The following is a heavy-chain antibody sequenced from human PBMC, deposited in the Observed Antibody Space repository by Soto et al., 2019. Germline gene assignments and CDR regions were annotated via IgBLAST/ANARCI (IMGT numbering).Heavy chain of an antibody. CDR2: ISSTGGTI. V-gene: IGHV3-48*02. CDR1: GFNFSTYN. D-gene: IGHD1-26*01. J-gene: IGHJ6*02. CDR3: AREVGATQARYYYYYGMDV. Sequence: GGSLRLSCAASGFNFSTYNMNWVRQAPGKGLEWVSYISSTGGTIYYADSVKGRFTISRDNAKNSLYLQMNSLRDEDTAVYYCAREVGATQARYYYYYGMDVWGQGTTVTVSS.